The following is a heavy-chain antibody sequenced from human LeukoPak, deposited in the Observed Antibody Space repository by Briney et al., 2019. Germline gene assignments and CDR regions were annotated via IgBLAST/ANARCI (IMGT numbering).Heavy chain of an antibody. Sequence: PGGSLRLSCAASGFTFNTYWMSWVRRAPGKGLEWVSGIHWNGGSTGYADSVKGRFTISRDNAKNSLYLQMNSLRAEDTALYYCARGVGPVVPAAIGYYYYYMDVWGKGATVTVSS. CDR1: GFTFNTYW. CDR3: ARGVGPVVPAAIGYYYYYMDV. J-gene: IGHJ6*03. D-gene: IGHD2-2*01. CDR2: IHWNGGST. V-gene: IGHV3-20*04.